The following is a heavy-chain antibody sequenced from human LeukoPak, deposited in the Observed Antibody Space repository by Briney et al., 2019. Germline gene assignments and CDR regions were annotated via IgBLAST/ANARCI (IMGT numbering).Heavy chain of an antibody. CDR1: GFKFSIYS. J-gene: IGHJ3*01. CDR2: ITGTGSQMDDI. V-gene: IGHV3-21*03. Sequence: PGGSLRLACAASGFKFSIYSMNWVRQAPGSGLEWVSRITGTGSQMDDIDYADSVRGRFTISRYNAKDSLFLEMRGLRVEDAGIYFCARETGFADAFDFWGRGTLVAVSS. CDR3: ARETGFADAFDF.